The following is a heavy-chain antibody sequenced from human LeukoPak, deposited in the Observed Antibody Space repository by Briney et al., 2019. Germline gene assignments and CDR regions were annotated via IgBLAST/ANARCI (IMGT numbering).Heavy chain of an antibody. D-gene: IGHD5-18*01. CDR1: GYSFTSYW. CDR3: ARLNVDTAMATPYYFDY. V-gene: IGHV5-51*01. J-gene: IGHJ4*02. Sequence: GESLKISCKGSGYSFTSYWIGWVRQMPGKGLEWMGIIYPGDSDTRYSPSFQGQVTISADKSISTAYLQWSSLKASDTAMYYCARLNVDTAMATPYYFDYWGQGTLVTVSS. CDR2: IYPGDSDT.